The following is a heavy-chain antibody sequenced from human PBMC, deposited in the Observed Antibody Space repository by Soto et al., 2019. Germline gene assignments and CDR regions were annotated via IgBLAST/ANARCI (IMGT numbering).Heavy chain of an antibody. V-gene: IGHV3-23*01. D-gene: IGHD3-9*01. CDR1: GFTFNNFL. Sequence: EEQLLESGGGLVQPGGSLRLSCVASGFTFNNFLMSWVRQAPGKGLEWVSGISGRGGTISYADSVKGRFTISRDNSKNTLYLQMSSLRAEDTAIYYCAKADDILTGYAFDPWGQGTLVTVSS. CDR3: AKADDILTGYAFDP. CDR2: ISGRGGTI. J-gene: IGHJ5*02.